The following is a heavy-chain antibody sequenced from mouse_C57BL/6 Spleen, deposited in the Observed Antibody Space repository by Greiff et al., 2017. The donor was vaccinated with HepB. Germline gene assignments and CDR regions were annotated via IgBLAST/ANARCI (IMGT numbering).Heavy chain of an antibody. J-gene: IGHJ2*01. CDR2: IDPSDSYT. D-gene: IGHD1-1*01. CDR1: GYTFTSYW. Sequence: QVQLQQPGAELVMPGASVKLSCKASGYTFTSYWMHWVKQRPGQGLEWIGEIDPSDSYTNYNQKFKGKSILTVDKSSSTAYMQLSSLTSEDSAVYYCARRTTVASYYFDYWGQGTTLTVSS. CDR3: ARRTTVASYYFDY. V-gene: IGHV1-69*01.